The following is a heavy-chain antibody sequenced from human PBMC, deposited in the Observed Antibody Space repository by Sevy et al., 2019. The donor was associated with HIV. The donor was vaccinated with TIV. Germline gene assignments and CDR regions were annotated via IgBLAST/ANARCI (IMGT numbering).Heavy chain of an antibody. CDR2: INWFGTII. D-gene: IGHD3-16*01. J-gene: IGHJ6*02. Sequence: GGSLRLSCIASGFNFNDYAMHWVRQVPGKGLEWVSGINWFGTIIGYGDSVKGRFTISGDNARKSVYLEMNSLSPEDTALYYCAKDLAQGGTLNFYYYGMDFWGQGTTVTVSS. CDR1: GFNFNDYA. CDR3: AKDLAQGGTLNFYYYGMDF. V-gene: IGHV3-9*01.